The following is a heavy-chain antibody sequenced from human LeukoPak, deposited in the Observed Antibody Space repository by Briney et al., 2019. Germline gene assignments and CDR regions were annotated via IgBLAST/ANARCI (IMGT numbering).Heavy chain of an antibody. CDR2: FDPEDGET. D-gene: IGHD2-21*02. CDR1: GYTLTELS. V-gene: IGHV1-24*01. CDR3: ATTYCGGDCFSLDAFDI. Sequence: ASVKVSCKVSGYTLTELSMHWVRQAPGKGLEWMGGFDPEDGETIYAQKFQGRVTMTEDTSTDTAYMELSSLRSEDTAVFYCATTYCGGDCFSLDAFDIWGQGTMVTVSS. J-gene: IGHJ3*02.